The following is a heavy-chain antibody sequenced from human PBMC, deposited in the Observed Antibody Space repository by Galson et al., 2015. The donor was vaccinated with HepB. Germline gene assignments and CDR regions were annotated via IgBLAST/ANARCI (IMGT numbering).Heavy chain of an antibody. CDR2: PNSGGT. V-gene: IGHV1-2*02. D-gene: IGHD1-26*01. Sequence: PNSGGTNYAQKFQGRVTMTRDTSISTAYMELSRLRSDDTAVYYCASDGGRLKEYYWGQGTLVTVSS. CDR3: ASDGGRLKEYY. J-gene: IGHJ4*02.